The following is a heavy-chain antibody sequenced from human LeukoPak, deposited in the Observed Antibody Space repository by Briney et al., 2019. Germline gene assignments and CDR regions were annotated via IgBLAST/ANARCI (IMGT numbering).Heavy chain of an antibody. Sequence: PSETLSLTCTVSGGSISSYYWSWIRQPPGKGLEWIGYIYYSGSTNYNPSLKSRVTISVDTSKNQFSLKLSSVIAADTAVYYCARHGRGAHYFDYWGQGTLVTVSS. CDR1: GGSISSYY. D-gene: IGHD1-26*01. J-gene: IGHJ4*02. CDR2: IYYSGST. V-gene: IGHV4-59*08. CDR3: ARHGRGAHYFDY.